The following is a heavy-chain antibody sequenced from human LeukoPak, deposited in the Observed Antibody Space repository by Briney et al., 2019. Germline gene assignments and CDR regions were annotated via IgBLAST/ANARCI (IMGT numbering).Heavy chain of an antibody. CDR2: INPSGGST. V-gene: IGHV1-46*01. D-gene: IGHD4-17*01. CDR1: GYTFTRYY. Sequence: GASVKVFCKASGYTFTRYYMHWVRQAPGQGLEWMGIINPSGGSTSYAQKFQGRVTMTRDTSTSTVYMELSSLRSEDTAVYYCATRSQYGDFDYWDQGTLVTVSS. J-gene: IGHJ4*02. CDR3: ATRSQYGDFDY.